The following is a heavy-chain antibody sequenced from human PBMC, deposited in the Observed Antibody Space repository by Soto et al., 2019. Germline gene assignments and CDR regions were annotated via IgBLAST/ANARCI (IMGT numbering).Heavy chain of an antibody. CDR2: IWYDGSNK. Sequence: GGSLRLSCAASGFTFSSYGMHWVRQAPGKGLEWVAVIWYDGSNKYYADSVKGRFTISRDNSKNTLYLQMNSLRAEDTAVYYCARAPIAAAGIFEWPYYYYGMDVWGQGTTVTVSS. D-gene: IGHD6-13*01. CDR1: GFTFSSYG. J-gene: IGHJ6*02. CDR3: ARAPIAAAGIFEWPYYYYGMDV. V-gene: IGHV3-33*01.